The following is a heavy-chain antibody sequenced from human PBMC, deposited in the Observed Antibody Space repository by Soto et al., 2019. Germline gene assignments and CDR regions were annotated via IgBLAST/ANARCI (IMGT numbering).Heavy chain of an antibody. CDR1: GGSFSGYY. Sequence: PSETLSLTCAVYGGSFSGYYWSWIRHPPGKGLEWIGEINEWVGHNYNTAPNNCVTTSVDTATNPVSRTMSPVTPAVTAVYYWARSDCNSSSPPPGMDVWGQGTTVTVSS. CDR2: INEWVGH. V-gene: IGHV4-34*01. J-gene: IGHJ6*02. D-gene: IGHD6-6*01. CDR3: ARSDCNSSSPPPGMDV.